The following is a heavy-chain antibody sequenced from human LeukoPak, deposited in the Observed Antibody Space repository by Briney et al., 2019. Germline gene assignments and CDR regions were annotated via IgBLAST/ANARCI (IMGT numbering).Heavy chain of an antibody. V-gene: IGHV4-61*01. D-gene: IGHD6-13*01. Sequence: PSETLSLTCTVSGGSVSRGSYYWSGIRQPPGKGLEWIGYIYYSGSTHYNPSLKSRVTISVDTSKNQFSLKLSSVTAADTAVYYCARDLGYSSSWYGNNWFDPWGQGTLVTVSS. CDR2: IYYSGST. CDR3: ARDLGYSSSWYGNNWFDP. CDR1: GGSVSRGSYY. J-gene: IGHJ5*02.